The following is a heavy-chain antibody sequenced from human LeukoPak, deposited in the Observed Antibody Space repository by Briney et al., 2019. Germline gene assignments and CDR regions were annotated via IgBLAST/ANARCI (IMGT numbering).Heavy chain of an antibody. D-gene: IGHD7-27*01. CDR2: ISGSGGST. V-gene: IGHV3-23*01. CDR1: GFTFSSYA. CDR3: ARGDWGSPSSYFDY. J-gene: IGHJ4*02. Sequence: GGSLRLSCAASGFTFSSYAMSWVRQAPGKGLEWVSAISGSGGSTYYADSVKGRFTISRDNSKNTLYLQMNSLRAEDTAVYYCARGDWGSPSSYFDYWGQGTLVTVSS.